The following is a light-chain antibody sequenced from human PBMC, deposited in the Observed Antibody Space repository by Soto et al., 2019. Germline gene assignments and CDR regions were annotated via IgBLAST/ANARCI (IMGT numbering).Light chain of an antibody. V-gene: IGKV1-17*01. CDR2: GAS. CDR3: FQSNTYPLT. J-gene: IGKJ2*01. Sequence: DIQMTQSPSSLSASVGDRVTITCRASQGIRNDLAWYQQKSGKAPKRLLYGASSLESGVPSRFSGSGAGTEFTLTISSLQPEDFATYYCFQSNTYPLTFGQGTKLEI. CDR1: QGIRND.